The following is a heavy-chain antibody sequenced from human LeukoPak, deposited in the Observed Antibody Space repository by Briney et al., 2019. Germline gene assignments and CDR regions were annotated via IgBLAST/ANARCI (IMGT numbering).Heavy chain of an antibody. V-gene: IGHV4-38-2*02. D-gene: IGHD3-3*01. CDR2: VYRSGSA. Sequence: PSETLSLTCTVSSFSINNGYLWAWIRQPLGKGLEWIGSVYRSGSAYYNPSLNSRVTISVATSKNQFSLMFSSVTAADTAVYYCVRNPHDETTFGVIMYYFDYWGQGTLVTVSS. CDR3: VRNPHDETTFGVIMYYFDY. CDR1: SFSINNGYL. J-gene: IGHJ4*02.